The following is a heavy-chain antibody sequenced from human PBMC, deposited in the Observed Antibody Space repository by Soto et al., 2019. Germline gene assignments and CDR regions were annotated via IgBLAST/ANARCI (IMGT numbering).Heavy chain of an antibody. D-gene: IGHD3-10*01. CDR2: ISYDGSDK. CDR1: EFTFSNYG. Sequence: GGSLRLSCAASEFTFSNYGMHWVRQAPGKGLEWVAVISYDGSDKNYASSVKGRFTISRDNLKNTLSLQMSSLRADDTAVYYCAKDITMVRGVISPGPGSFDYWGQGTLVTVSS. J-gene: IGHJ4*02. CDR3: AKDITMVRGVISPGPGSFDY. V-gene: IGHV3-30*18.